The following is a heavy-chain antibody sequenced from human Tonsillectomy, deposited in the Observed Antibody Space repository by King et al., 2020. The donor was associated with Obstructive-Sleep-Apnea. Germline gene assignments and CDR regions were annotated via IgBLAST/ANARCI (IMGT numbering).Heavy chain of an antibody. Sequence: LQLQESGPGLVKPSETLSLTCTVSGGSISSSSYYWGWIRQPPGKGLEWIGIIYYSGSTYYNPSLKSRVTISVDTSKNQFSLKLSSLTATDTAVYSCARHVGALDAFDIWGQGTMVIVSS. D-gene: IGHD1-26*01. CDR3: ARHVGALDAFDI. J-gene: IGHJ3*02. V-gene: IGHV4-39*01. CDR1: GGSISSSSYY. CDR2: IYYSGST.